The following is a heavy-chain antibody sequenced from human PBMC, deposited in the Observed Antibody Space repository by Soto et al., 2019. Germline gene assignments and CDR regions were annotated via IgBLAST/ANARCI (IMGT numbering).Heavy chain of an antibody. CDR3: ARGVKLGYCSSTSCYTGNYFDY. J-gene: IGHJ4*02. CDR1: GGSFSGYY. CDR2: INHSGST. D-gene: IGHD2-2*02. V-gene: IGHV4-34*01. Sequence: PSETLSLTCAVYGGSFSGYYWSWIRQPPGKGLEWIGEINHSGSTNYNPSLKSRVTISVDTSKNQFSLKLSSVTAADTAVYYCARGVKLGYCSSTSCYTGNYFDYWGQGTLVTVPQ.